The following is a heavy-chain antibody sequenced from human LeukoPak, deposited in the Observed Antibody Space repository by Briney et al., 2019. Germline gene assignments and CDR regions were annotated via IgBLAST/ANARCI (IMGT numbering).Heavy chain of an antibody. CDR2: ISGSGGST. CDR3: AKGALVVVAATLHLFDY. CDR1: GFTFSSYA. D-gene: IGHD2-15*01. V-gene: IGHV3-23*01. Sequence: GGSLRLSCAASGFTFSSYAKSWVRQAPGKGLEWVSAISGSGGSTYYADSVKGRFTISRDNSKNTLYLQMNSLRAEDTAVYYCAKGALVVVAATLHLFDYWGQGTLVTVSS. J-gene: IGHJ4*02.